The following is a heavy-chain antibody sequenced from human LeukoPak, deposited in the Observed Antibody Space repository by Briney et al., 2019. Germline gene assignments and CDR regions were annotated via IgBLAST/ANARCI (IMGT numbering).Heavy chain of an antibody. CDR2: ISGSGGNT. CDR1: GFTFGSYA. V-gene: IGHV3-23*01. D-gene: IGHD6-19*01. Sequence: QPGGSLRLSCAASGFTFGSYAMTWVHQAPGKGLEWVSHISGSGGNTYHADSVKGRFTISRDNSKNTVYLQMNSLRAEDTAVYYCAKTTAGHSSGRDPGWPVDYWGQGTLVTVSS. CDR3: AKTTAGHSSGRDPGWPVDY. J-gene: IGHJ4*02.